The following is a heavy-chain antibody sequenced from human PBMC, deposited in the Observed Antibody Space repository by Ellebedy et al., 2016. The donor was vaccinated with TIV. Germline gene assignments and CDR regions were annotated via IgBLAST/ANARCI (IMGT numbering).Heavy chain of an antibody. D-gene: IGHD2-2*01. CDR1: GGSFSGYY. Sequence: SETLSLXXAVYGGSFSGYYWSWIRQPPGKGLEWHGEINRSGSTIYYNPSLKSRVIILVDTSKNQFSLKLSSVTATDTAVYFCARVSPPAAVDAFDIWGQGAIVTVSS. CDR3: ARVSPPAAVDAFDI. CDR2: INRSGST. V-gene: IGHV4-34*01. J-gene: IGHJ3*02.